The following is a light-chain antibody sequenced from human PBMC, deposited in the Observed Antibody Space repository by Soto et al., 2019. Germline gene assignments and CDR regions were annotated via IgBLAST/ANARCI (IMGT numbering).Light chain of an antibody. CDR3: SSWTSSTTQV. CDR2: EVN. V-gene: IGLV2-14*01. CDR1: SSDVGGYNF. J-gene: IGLJ2*01. Sequence: QSVLTQPASVSGSPGQSITICCTGTSSDVGGYNFVSWYQQHPGKAPKLMIFEVNNRPSGVSNRFSGSKSGNTASLTISGLQAEDEADYYCSSWTSSTTQVLGGGTKLTVL.